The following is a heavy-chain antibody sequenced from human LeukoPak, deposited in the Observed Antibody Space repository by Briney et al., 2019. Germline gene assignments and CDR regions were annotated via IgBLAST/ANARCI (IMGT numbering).Heavy chain of an antibody. CDR3: ARERDSSGYPDY. D-gene: IGHD3-22*01. V-gene: IGHV1-69*13. CDR1: GGTFSGYA. J-gene: IGHJ4*02. CDR2: IIPIFGTA. Sequence: SVKVSCKASGGTFSGYAISWVRQAPGQGLEWMGGIIPIFGTANYAQKFQGRVTITADESTSTAYMELSSLRSEDTAVYYCARERDSSGYPDYWGQGTLVTVSS.